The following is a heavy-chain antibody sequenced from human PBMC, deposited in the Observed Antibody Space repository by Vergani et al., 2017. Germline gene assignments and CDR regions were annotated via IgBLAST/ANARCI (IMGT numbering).Heavy chain of an antibody. Sequence: QVQLVQSGAEVKKPGSSVKVSCKASGGTFSSYAISWVRQAPGQGLELMGGIIPIFGTANYEQKFQGRVTITADESTSTAYMELSSMRSQDTAVYDCAGDWSVGATASYYYYGIDVWGQGTTVTVSS. CDR1: GGTFSSYA. J-gene: IGHJ6*02. V-gene: IGHV1-69*01. CDR3: AGDWSVGATASYYYYGIDV. CDR2: IIPIFGTA. D-gene: IGHD1-26*01.